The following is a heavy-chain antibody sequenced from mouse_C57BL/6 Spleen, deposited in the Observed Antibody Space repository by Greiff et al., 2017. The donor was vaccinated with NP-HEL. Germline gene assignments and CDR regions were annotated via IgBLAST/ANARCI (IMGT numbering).Heavy chain of an antibody. CDR3: ARYGTTVVAPGRAMDY. Sequence: QVQLQQSGAELVKPGASVKLSCKASGYTFTSYWMHWVKQRPGRGLEWIGRIDPNSGGTKYNEKFKSKATLTVDKPSSTAYMQLSSLTSEDSAVYYCARYGTTVVAPGRAMDYWGQGTSVTVSS. CDR2: IDPNSGGT. V-gene: IGHV1-72*01. D-gene: IGHD1-1*01. J-gene: IGHJ4*01. CDR1: GYTFTSYW.